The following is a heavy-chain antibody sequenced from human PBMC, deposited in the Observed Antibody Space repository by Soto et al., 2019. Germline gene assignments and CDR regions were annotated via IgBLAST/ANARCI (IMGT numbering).Heavy chain of an antibody. J-gene: IGHJ4*02. CDR3: AKDVEGGSLFRGAFDY. CDR2: ISASGGAT. CDR1: RFTFTSYA. Sequence: GGSLRLSCVASRFTFTSYAMSWVRQAPGKGLEWVAAISASGGATIHADSVRGRLTISRDNSKNTLYLQMNSLRAEDTAVYYCAKDVEGGSLFRGAFDYWGQGTQVTVSS. D-gene: IGHD1-26*01. V-gene: IGHV3-23*01.